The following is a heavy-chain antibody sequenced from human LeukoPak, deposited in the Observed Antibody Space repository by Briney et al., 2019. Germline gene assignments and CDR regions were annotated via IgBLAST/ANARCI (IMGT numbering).Heavy chain of an antibody. CDR2: TYRSGST. D-gene: IGHD3-10*01. J-gene: IGHJ5*02. V-gene: IGHV4-59*12. CDR3: ARVGGGFYYGSGTTPPWFDP. Sequence: SETLSLTCTVSGGSISSYYWSWIRQPPGKGLEWIGYTYRSGSTYYNPSLKSRVTISVDRSKNQFSLKLSSVTAADTAVYYCARVGGGFYYGSGTTPPWFDPWGQGTLVTVSS. CDR1: GGSISSYY.